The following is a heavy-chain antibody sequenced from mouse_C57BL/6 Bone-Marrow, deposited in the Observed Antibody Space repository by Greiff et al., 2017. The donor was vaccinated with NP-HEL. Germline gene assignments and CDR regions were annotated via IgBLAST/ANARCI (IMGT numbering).Heavy chain of an antibody. Sequence: VQLQQSGAELVKPGASVKISCKASGYAFSSYWMNWVKQRPGKGLEWIGQIYPGDGDTNYNGKFKGKATLTADKSSSTAYMQLSSLTSEDSAVYFCARSSSDGNYVRAMDYWGQGTSVTVSS. CDR1: GYAFSSYW. D-gene: IGHD2-1*01. CDR2: IYPGDGDT. CDR3: ARSSSDGNYVRAMDY. V-gene: IGHV1-80*01. J-gene: IGHJ4*01.